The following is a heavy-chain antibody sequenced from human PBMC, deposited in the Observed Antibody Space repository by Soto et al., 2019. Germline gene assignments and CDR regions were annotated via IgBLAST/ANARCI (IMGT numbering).Heavy chain of an antibody. D-gene: IGHD2-8*01. J-gene: IGHJ3*01. CDR1: GFKFRDFW. Sequence: EVQLVESGGDLVHPGESLRLSCAASGFKFRDFWMTWVRQAPGKGLEWVANIRPDEIEKHYGDSVNGRFTISRDNAKQSLELQMDDLRADDTAVYYCARDTSPGSQDVWYDAHDFWGQGTMVIVSS. CDR2: IRPDEIEK. V-gene: IGHV3-7*01. CDR3: ARDTSPGSQDVWYDAHDF.